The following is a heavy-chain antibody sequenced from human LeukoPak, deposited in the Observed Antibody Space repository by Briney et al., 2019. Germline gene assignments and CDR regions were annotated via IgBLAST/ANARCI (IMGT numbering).Heavy chain of an antibody. V-gene: IGHV3-21*01. J-gene: IGHJ4*02. CDR2: ISSSSSYI. Sequence: GGSLRLSCAASGFTFSSYSMNWVRLAPGKGLEWVSSISSSSSYIYYADSVKGRFTISRDNAKNSLYLQMNSLRAEDTAVYYCARAAAREGITGTTYSYWGQGTLVTVSS. CDR1: GFTFSSYS. D-gene: IGHD1-14*01. CDR3: ARAAAREGITGTTYSY.